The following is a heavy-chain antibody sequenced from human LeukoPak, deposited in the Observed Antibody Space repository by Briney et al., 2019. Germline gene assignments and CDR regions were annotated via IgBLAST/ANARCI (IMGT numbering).Heavy chain of an antibody. CDR2: IYYRSRWYK. J-gene: IGHJ4*02. CDR3: AKVSSQRDFDY. V-gene: IGHV6-1*01. CDR1: GDGVSSNSGA. Sequence: SQTLSLTCAISGDGVSSNSGAWNWIRQSPSRGLEWLGRIYYRSRWYKDYAPSVKSRITINADTSKNQFSLQLDSVTPEDTAVYFCAKVSSQRDFDYWDQGTLVTVSS.